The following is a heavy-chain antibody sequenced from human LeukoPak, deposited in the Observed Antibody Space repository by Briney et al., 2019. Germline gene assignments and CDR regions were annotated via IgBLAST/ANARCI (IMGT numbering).Heavy chain of an antibody. D-gene: IGHD1-7*01. CDR1: GGSFSGYY. CDR3: ARDGSITGTKAFDP. Sequence: SETLSLTCAVYGGSFSGYYWSWIRQPPGKGLEWIGEINHSGSTNYNPSLKSRVTISVDTSKNQFSLKLSSVTAADTAVYYCARDGSITGTKAFDPWGQGTLDTVSS. CDR2: INHSGST. V-gene: IGHV4-34*01. J-gene: IGHJ5*02.